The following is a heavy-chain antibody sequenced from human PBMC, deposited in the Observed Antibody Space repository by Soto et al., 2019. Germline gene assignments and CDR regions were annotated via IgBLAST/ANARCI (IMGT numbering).Heavy chain of an antibody. CDR3: ASDTSLGSTDWFDP. D-gene: IGHD3-10*01. V-gene: IGHV1-69*13. CDR2: IIPIFGTA. J-gene: IGHJ5*02. Sequence: ASVKVSCKASGGTFSSYAISWVRQAPGQGLEWMGGIIPIFGTANYAQKFQGRVTITADESTSTAYMELSSLRSEGTAVYYCASDTSLGSTDWFDPWGQGTLVTVSS. CDR1: GGTFSSYA.